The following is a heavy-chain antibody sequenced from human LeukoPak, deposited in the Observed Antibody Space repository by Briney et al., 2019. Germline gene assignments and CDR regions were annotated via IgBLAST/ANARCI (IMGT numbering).Heavy chain of an antibody. V-gene: IGHV1-18*01. J-gene: IGHJ6*03. CDR3: ARVPGIAAAGTRPAYYMDV. Sequence: ASVKVSCKASGYTFTSYAISWVRQAPGQGLEWMGWISAYNGNTNYAQKLQGRVTMTTDTSTSTAYMELRSLRSDDTAVYYCARVPGIAAAGTRPAYYMDVWGKGTTVTISS. D-gene: IGHD6-13*01. CDR1: GYTFTSYA. CDR2: ISAYNGNT.